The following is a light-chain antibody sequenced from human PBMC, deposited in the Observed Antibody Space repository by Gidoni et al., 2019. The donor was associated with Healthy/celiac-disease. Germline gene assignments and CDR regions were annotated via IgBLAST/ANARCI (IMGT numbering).Light chain of an antibody. CDR3: QQRSNWPLT. V-gene: IGKV3-11*01. CDR1: QSVSSY. Sequence: EIVLTQSPATLSLSPGERATLSCRASQSVSSYLAWYQQKPGQAPRLLIYDASNRATGIPARFSGSGSGTDFTLTISSLEPEDFGVYYCQQRSNWPLTFGGXTKVEIK. CDR2: DAS. J-gene: IGKJ4*01.